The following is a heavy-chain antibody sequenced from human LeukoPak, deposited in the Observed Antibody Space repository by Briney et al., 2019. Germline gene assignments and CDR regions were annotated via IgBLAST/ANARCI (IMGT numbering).Heavy chain of an antibody. CDR1: GFTFNTYG. CDR2: ISSDGSSK. Sequence: GGSLRLSCVASGFTFNTYGIHWVRQAPGKGLEWVAGISSDGSSKDYADSVKGRFTISRDNSKNTLYLQMNGLRAEDTAVYYCAKAAYCTSTSCHFSGYAQRPLDSWGQGTLVTVSS. CDR3: AKAAYCTSTSCHFSGYAQRPLDS. J-gene: IGHJ4*02. D-gene: IGHD2-2*01. V-gene: IGHV3-30*18.